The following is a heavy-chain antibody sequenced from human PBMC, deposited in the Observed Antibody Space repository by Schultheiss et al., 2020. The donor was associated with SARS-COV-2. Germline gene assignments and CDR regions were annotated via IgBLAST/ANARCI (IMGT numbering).Heavy chain of an antibody. CDR1: GGSFSGYY. CDR3: ARFRGSSGWYDFDY. J-gene: IGHJ4*02. Sequence: SETLSLTCAVYGGSFSGYYWSWIRQPPGKGLEWIGEINHSGSTNYNPSLKSRVTISVDTSKNQFSLKLSSVTAADTAVYYCARFRGSSGWYDFDYWGQGTLVTVSS. CDR2: INHSGST. V-gene: IGHV4-34*01. D-gene: IGHD6-19*01.